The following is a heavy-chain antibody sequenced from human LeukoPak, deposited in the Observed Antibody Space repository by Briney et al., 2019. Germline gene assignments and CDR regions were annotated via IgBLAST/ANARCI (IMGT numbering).Heavy chain of an antibody. CDR3: VRDVLYGAERLFWFDP. CDR2: IKQDGSEK. D-gene: IGHD3-10*01. J-gene: IGHJ5*02. CDR1: EFSFSSYW. Sequence: PGGSLRLSCEGSEFSFSSYWMSWVRQAPGKGLEWVAKIKQDGSEKYYVDSVKGRFTISRDNAKNSMYLLMNSLRVEDTAVYYCVRDVLYGAERLFWFDPWGQGTRVTVSS. V-gene: IGHV3-7*01.